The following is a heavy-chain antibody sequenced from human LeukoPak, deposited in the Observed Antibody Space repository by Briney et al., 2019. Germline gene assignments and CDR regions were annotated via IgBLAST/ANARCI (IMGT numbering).Heavy chain of an antibody. V-gene: IGHV4-59*12. Sequence: SETLSLTCTVSGGSISNDYWSWIRQPPGKGLEWIGYIFYSGSTNYNPSLKSRVTMSVDTSKNQFSLRLSSVTAADTAVYYCARVLEGSSGQHWYFDLWGRGTLVTVSS. CDR3: ARVLEGSSGQHWYFDL. CDR2: IFYSGST. J-gene: IGHJ2*01. CDR1: GGSISNDY. D-gene: IGHD6-19*01.